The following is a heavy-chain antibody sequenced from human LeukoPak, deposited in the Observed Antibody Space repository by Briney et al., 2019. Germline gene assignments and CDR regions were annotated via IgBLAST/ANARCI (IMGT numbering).Heavy chain of an antibody. CDR3: ARTVRGPYYYGMDA. D-gene: IGHD3-10*02. Sequence: SETLSLTCTVSGGSISSGGYYWSWIRQPPGKGLEWIGYLYHSGSTYYNPSLKSRVTISVDTPKNQFSLKLSSVTAADTAVYHCARTVRGPYYYGMDAWGQGTTVTVSS. J-gene: IGHJ6*02. CDR2: LYHSGST. CDR1: GGSISSGGYY. V-gene: IGHV4-30-2*05.